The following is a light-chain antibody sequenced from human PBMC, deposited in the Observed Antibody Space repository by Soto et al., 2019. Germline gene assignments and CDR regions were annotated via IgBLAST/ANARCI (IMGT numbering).Light chain of an antibody. CDR1: QSVSSN. Sequence: EIVMTQSPATLSLSPGERATLSCRASQSVSSNVAWYQQIPGQTPRLLIYGASTRATGIPVRFSGSGFGTEFTLTISSLQSEDFAVYYCHQYDDGPYTFGQGTK. CDR2: GAS. J-gene: IGKJ2*01. CDR3: HQYDDGPYT. V-gene: IGKV3-15*01.